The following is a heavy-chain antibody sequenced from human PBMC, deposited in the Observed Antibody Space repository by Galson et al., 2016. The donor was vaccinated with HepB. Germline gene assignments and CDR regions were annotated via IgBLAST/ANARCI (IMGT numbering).Heavy chain of an antibody. J-gene: IGHJ6*02. CDR1: GFSFSTSGMC. CDR3: ARIPPSYYYGSGSIMDV. D-gene: IGHD3-10*01. V-gene: IGHV2-70*01. Sequence: PALVKPTQTLTLTCTFSGFSFSTSGMCVSWIRQPPGKALEWLALIDWDDNRYYSTSLKTRLTISKDTSKNQVVLTMTSMDPVDTATYYCARIPPSYYYGSGSIMDVWGQGTTVTVSS. CDR2: IDWDDNR.